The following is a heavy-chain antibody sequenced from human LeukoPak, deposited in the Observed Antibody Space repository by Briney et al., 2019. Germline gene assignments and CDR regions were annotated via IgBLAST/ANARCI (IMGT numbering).Heavy chain of an antibody. CDR2: ISGSGGST. Sequence: GGSLRLSCAASGFTFSSYAMSWVRQAPGKGLEWVSAISGSGGSTYYADSVKGRFTISRDNSKNTLYLQMNSLRGEDTAVYHCARDPGSTSYYDYYYMEVWGKGTTVTVSS. D-gene: IGHD2-2*01. V-gene: IGHV3-23*01. J-gene: IGHJ6*03. CDR3: ARDPGSTSYYDYYYMEV. CDR1: GFTFSSYA.